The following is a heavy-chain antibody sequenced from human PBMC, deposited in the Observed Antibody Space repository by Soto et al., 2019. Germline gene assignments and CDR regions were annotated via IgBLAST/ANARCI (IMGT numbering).Heavy chain of an antibody. CDR2: IIPILGIA. CDR3: ARDQGLIGDYYYMDV. J-gene: IGHJ6*03. D-gene: IGHD3-16*02. V-gene: IGHV1-69*04. Sequence: ASVKVSCKASGGTFSSYTISWVRQAPGQGLEWMGRIIPILGIANYAQKFQGRVTITADKSTSTAYMELSSLRSEDTAVYYCARDQGLIGDYYYMDVWGKGTTVTVSS. CDR1: GGTFSSYT.